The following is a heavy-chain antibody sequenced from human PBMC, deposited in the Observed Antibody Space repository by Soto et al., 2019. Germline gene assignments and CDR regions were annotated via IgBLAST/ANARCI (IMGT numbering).Heavy chain of an antibody. Sequence: GASVKVSCKASGYTFTSYAMHWVRQAPGQRLEWMGWINAGNGNTKYSQKFQGWVTMTRDTSISTAYMELSRLRSDDTAVYYCARDGARVLRYFDWAPGQNYYYYGMDVWGQGTTVTVSS. J-gene: IGHJ6*02. D-gene: IGHD3-9*01. CDR2: INAGNGNT. CDR1: GYTFTSYA. CDR3: ARDGARVLRYFDWAPGQNYYYYGMDV. V-gene: IGHV1-3*01.